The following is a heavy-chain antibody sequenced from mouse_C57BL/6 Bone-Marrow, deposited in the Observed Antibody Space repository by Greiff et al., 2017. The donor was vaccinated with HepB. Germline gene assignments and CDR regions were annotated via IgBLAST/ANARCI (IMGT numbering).Heavy chain of an antibody. D-gene: IGHD2-2*01. CDR3: ARSNYGYDEGNYYAMDY. Sequence: EVQLQQSGPELVKPGASVKISCKASGYSFTGYYMNWVKQSPEKSLEWIGEINPSTGGTTYNQKFKAKATLTVDKSSSTAYMQLNSLTSEDSAVYYCARSNYGYDEGNYYAMDYWGQGTSVTVSS. CDR2: INPSTGGT. J-gene: IGHJ4*01. V-gene: IGHV1-42*01. CDR1: GYSFTGYY.